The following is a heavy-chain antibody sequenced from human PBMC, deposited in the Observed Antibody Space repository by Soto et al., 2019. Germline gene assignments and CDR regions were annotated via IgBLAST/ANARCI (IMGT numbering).Heavy chain of an antibody. D-gene: IGHD6-13*01. CDR1: GGSFSGYY. CDR2: INHSGST. J-gene: IGHJ5*02. CDR3: ARVIYSSSWINWFDP. V-gene: IGHV4-34*01. Sequence: SETLSLTCAVYGGSFSGYYWSWIRQPPGKGLEWIGEINHSGSTNYNPSLKSRVTISVDTSKNQFSLKLSSVTAADTAVYYCARVIYSSSWINWFDPWGQGTLVTVS.